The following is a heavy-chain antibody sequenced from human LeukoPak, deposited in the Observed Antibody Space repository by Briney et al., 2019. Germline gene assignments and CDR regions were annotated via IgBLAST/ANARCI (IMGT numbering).Heavy chain of an antibody. V-gene: IGHV4-59*01. CDR1: GDSIRSYY. CDR2: ISDSGTT. Sequence: MTSETLSLTCTVSGDSIRSYYWSWIRQPPGKGLEWIGYISDSGTTSYNPSLKSRVTISVDTSKNQFSLKLNSVTAADTAVYYCARDTDLNYSNDYYYGMDVWGQGTTVTVSS. D-gene: IGHD4-11*01. CDR3: ARDTDLNYSNDYYYGMDV. J-gene: IGHJ6*02.